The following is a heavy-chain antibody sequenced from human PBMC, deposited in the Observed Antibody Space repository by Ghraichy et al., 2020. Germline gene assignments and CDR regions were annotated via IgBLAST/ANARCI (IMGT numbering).Heavy chain of an antibody. J-gene: IGHJ4*02. CDR3: AINDTVTPLSFDY. Sequence: SETLSLTCTVSGHSPSSAYYWGWIRQAAGKGLEWIGSIYCSGNSSCHSGSTSYNAALKSRVTVSVDASKNQFSLKLTSVTAADTAVYYCAINDTVTPLSFDYWSQG. V-gene: IGHV4-38-2*02. D-gene: IGHD4-17*01. CDR1: GHSPSSAYY. CDR2: IYCSGNSSCHSGST.